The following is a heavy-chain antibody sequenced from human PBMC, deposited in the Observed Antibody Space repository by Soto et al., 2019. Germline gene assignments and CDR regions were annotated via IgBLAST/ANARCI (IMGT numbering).Heavy chain of an antibody. CDR1: GYTFTSYG. CDR2: ISAYNGNT. V-gene: IGHV1-18*01. Sequence: ASVKVSCKASGYTFTSYGISWVRQAPGQGLEWMGWISAYNGNTNYAQKLQGRVTVTTDTSTSTAYMELRSLRSDDTAVYYCARERIVATRAAYYYYGMDVWGQGTTVTVSS. D-gene: IGHD5-12*01. CDR3: ARERIVATRAAYYYYGMDV. J-gene: IGHJ6*02.